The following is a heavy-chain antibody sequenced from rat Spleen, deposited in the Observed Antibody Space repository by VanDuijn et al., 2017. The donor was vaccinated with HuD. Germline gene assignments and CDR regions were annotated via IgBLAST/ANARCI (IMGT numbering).Heavy chain of an antibody. Sequence: QVQLKESGPGLVQPSQTLSLTCTVSGFSLTSYSVNWVRQPPGKGLEWIGAMWSGGTTDYNSALKSRLSISRDTSKSQVLLTMNNLQTEDTAMYFCARSAQGYNLNWFAYWGQGTLVTVSS. J-gene: IGHJ3*01. V-gene: IGHV2-15*01. CDR2: MWSGGTT. CDR3: ARSAQGYNLNWFAY. CDR1: GFSLTSYS. D-gene: IGHD4-1*01.